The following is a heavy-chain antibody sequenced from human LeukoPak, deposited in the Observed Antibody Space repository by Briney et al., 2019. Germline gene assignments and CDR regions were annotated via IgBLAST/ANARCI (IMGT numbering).Heavy chain of an antibody. CDR3: AKDGSWGDYYFYFYMDV. D-gene: IGHD3-16*01. CDR1: GFTFGSFA. J-gene: IGHJ6*03. Sequence: GGALRLSCEACGFTFGSFAMSWVRQAPGKGLEGVAGMSGSGYYTYFADSVKGRFSISRDNSQDTLYIEMNSLRAEDTAVSYCAKDGSWGDYYFYFYMDVWGKGTTVTVSS. V-gene: IGHV3-23*01. CDR2: MSGSGYYT.